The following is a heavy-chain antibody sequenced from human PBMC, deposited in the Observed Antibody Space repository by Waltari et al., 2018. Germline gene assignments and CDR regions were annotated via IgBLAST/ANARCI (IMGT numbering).Heavy chain of an antibody. CDR3: AREVRRNWFDP. V-gene: IGHV3-21*01. CDR2: INSGSTSI. J-gene: IGHJ5*02. CDR1: GFTFSPYT. Sequence: EVLLVESGGGLVKPGGSLRLSCAASGFTFSPYTMNWVRQAPGKGLKWVSSINSGSTSIYYADSVKGRFTISRDNAKNSLYLQMNSLRAEDTALYYCAREVRRNWFDPWGQGTLVTVSS.